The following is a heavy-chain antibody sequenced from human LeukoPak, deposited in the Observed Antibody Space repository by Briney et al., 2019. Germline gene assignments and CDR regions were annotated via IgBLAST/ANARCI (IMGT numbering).Heavy chain of an antibody. CDR1: GYTCTSYD. D-gene: IGHD3-3*01. V-gene: IGHV1-8*01. J-gene: IGHJ6*03. CDR3: ARGVRYDFWSGYYGDYYYYMDV. Sequence: ASVKVSCKASGYTCTSYDINWVRQATGQGLEWMGWMNPNSGNTGYAQKFQGRVTMTRNTSISTAYMELSSLRSEDTAVYYCARGVRYDFWSGYYGDYYYYMDVWGKGTTVTVSS. CDR2: MNPNSGNT.